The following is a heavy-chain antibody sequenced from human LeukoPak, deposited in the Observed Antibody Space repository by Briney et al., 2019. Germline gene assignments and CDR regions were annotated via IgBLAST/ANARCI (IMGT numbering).Heavy chain of an antibody. V-gene: IGHV3-23*01. CDR2: ISGSGGNT. CDR1: GFTFSSYA. CDR3: ARDSEVVPAAITD. Sequence: GGSLRLSCAASGFTFSSYAMSWVRQAPGKGLEWVSTISGSGGNTYYADSVMGRFTISRDNSRNTLYLQMSSLRVEDTAVYYCARDSEVVPAAITDWGQGTLVTVSS. J-gene: IGHJ4*02. D-gene: IGHD2-2*01.